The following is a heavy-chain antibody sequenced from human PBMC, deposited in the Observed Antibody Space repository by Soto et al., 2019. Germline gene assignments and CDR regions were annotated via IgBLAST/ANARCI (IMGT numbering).Heavy chain of an antibody. J-gene: IGHJ6*02. V-gene: IGHV4-34*01. CDR3: ARGQVTMIVVVKPWGMDV. D-gene: IGHD3-22*01. Sequence: PSETLSLTCAVYGGSFSGYYWSWIRQPPGKGLEWIGEINHSGSTNYNPSLKSRVTISVDTCKNQFSLKLSSVTAADTAVYYCARGQVTMIVVVKPWGMDVWGQGTTVTVSS. CDR2: INHSGST. CDR1: GGSFSGYY.